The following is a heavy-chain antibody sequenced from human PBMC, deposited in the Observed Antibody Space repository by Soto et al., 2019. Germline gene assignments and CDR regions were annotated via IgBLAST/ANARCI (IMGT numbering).Heavy chain of an antibody. J-gene: IGHJ4*02. CDR2: IFWDDDK. D-gene: IGHD6-13*01. CDR3: AHTSSWRYYFDS. CDR1: GFSLTISGVA. Sequence: QITLKESGPPLVEPTQTLTLTCTFSGFSLTISGVAVGWIRQPPGKALEWLALIFWDDDKRYTPSLESRLTLTKDTSKNQVVLTLTNMDPVDTATYYCAHTSSWRYYFDSWGQGTLVTVSS. V-gene: IGHV2-5*02.